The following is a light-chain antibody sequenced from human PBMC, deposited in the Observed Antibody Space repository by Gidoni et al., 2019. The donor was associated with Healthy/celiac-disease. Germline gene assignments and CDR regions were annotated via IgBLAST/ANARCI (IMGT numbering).Light chain of an antibody. V-gene: IGLV1-47*01. J-gene: IGLJ3*02. Sequence: QSVLTQPPSASGTPGQRVPISCSGSSSNIGSNYVYWYQQLPGTAPKLLIYRNNQRPSGVPDRFSGSKSGTSASLAISGLRSEDEADYYCAAWDDSLSGPIEVFGGGTKLTVL. CDR1: SSNIGSNY. CDR2: RNN. CDR3: AAWDDSLSGPIEV.